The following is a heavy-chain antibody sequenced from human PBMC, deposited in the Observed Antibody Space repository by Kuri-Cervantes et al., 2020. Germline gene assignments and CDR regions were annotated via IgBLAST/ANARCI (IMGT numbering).Heavy chain of an antibody. J-gene: IGHJ4*02. Sequence: GGSLRLSCAASGFTFDDYAMHWVRQAPGKGLEWVSGISWNSGSIGYADSVKGRFTISRDNAKNSLYLQMNSLRAEDTAVYYCARLWGRLGWWVTRTFDYWGQGTLVTVSS. D-gene: IGHD2-15*01. CDR3: ARLWGRLGWWVTRTFDY. CDR2: ISWNSGSI. CDR1: GFTFDDYA. V-gene: IGHV3-9*01.